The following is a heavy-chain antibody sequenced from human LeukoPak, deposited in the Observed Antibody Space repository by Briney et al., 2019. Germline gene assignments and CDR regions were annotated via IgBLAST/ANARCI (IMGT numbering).Heavy chain of an antibody. CDR3: ARETGYSSGWYAL. Sequence: PSETLSLTCTVSGSSVSNHWWIWIRQPAGKGLEWIGRIYTSGSTNYNPSLKSRVTMSVDTSKNQFSLKLSSVTAADTAVYYCARETGYSSGWYALWGQGTLVTVSS. CDR1: GSSVSNHW. D-gene: IGHD6-19*01. J-gene: IGHJ4*02. CDR2: IYTSGST. V-gene: IGHV4-4*07.